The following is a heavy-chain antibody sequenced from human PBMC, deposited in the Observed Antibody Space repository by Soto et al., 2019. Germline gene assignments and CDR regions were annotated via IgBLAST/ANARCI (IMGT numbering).Heavy chain of an antibody. CDR2: ISYDGSNK. CDR3: AKDLAY. J-gene: IGHJ4*02. D-gene: IGHD5-12*01. Sequence: GGSLRLSCAASGFTFSSYGMHWVRQAPGKGLEWVAVISYDGSNKYYADSVKGRFTISRDNSKNTLYLQMNSLRAEDTAVYYCAKDLAYWGQGTLVTVSS. CDR1: GFTFSSYG. V-gene: IGHV3-30*18.